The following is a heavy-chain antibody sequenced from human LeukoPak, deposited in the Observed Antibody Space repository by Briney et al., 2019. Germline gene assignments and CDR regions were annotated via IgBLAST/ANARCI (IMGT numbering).Heavy chain of an antibody. CDR1: GGSISSYY. Sequence: SETLSLTCTVSGGSISSYYWSRIRQPPGKGLEWIGYIYYSGSTNYNPSLKGRVTISVDTSKNQFSLKLSSVTAADTAVYYCARGVEYSSSSGLGYWGQGTLVTVSS. CDR2: IYYSGST. D-gene: IGHD6-6*01. V-gene: IGHV4-59*01. CDR3: ARGVEYSSSSGLGY. J-gene: IGHJ4*02.